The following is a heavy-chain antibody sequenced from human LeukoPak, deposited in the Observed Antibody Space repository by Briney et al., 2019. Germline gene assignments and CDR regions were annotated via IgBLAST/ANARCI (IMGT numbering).Heavy chain of an antibody. V-gene: IGHV4-59*01. CDR3: AGDKLGADY. J-gene: IGHJ4*02. Sequence: SETLSLTCTISGDSINNYYWNWIRQPPGKGLEWIGYISYRGTTSYNLSLKSRVTISIDTSKNQFSLKLSSVTAADTAVYYCAGDKLGADYWGQGTLATVSS. CDR1: GDSINNYY. CDR2: ISYRGTT. D-gene: IGHD7-27*01.